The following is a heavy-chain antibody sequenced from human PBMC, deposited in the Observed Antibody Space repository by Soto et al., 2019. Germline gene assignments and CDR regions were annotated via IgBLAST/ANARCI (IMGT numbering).Heavy chain of an antibody. CDR1: GGSISSSSYY. CDR2: IYYSGST. J-gene: IGHJ4*02. Sequence: PSETLSLTCTVSGGSISSSSYYWGWIRQPPGKGLEWIGSIYYSGSTYYNPSLKSRVTISVDTSKNQFSLKLSSVTAADTAAYYCGGPILRLPMVHQDAFIMWGQGTMITVS. D-gene: IGHD2-21*01. CDR3: GGPILRLPMVHQDAFIM. V-gene: IGHV4-39*01.